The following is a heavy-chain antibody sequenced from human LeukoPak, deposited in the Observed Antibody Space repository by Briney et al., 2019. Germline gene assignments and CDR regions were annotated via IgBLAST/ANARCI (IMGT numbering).Heavy chain of an antibody. Sequence: PSGTLSLTCAVSGGSISSNNWWGWVRQPPGKGLEWIGYIYYSGSTYYNPSLKSRVTISVDTSKNQFSLKLSSVTAADTAVYYCASSVGATTAGFDYWGQGTLVTVSS. CDR2: IYYSGST. V-gene: IGHV4-4*02. J-gene: IGHJ4*02. CDR3: ASSVGATTAGFDY. D-gene: IGHD1-26*01. CDR1: GGSISSNNW.